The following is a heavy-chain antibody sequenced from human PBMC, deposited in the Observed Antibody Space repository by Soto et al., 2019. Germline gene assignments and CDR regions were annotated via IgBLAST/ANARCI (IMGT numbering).Heavy chain of an antibody. J-gene: IGHJ4*02. Sequence: PGGSLRLSCAASGFTFSSYSMNWVRQAPGKGLEWVANIKEDGSEKYYVDSVKGRFTISRDHAKNSLYLQMNSLGADDTAVYYCARADYYGDPGSYWGQGTLVTVSS. D-gene: IGHD3-10*01. CDR3: ARADYYGDPGSY. CDR2: IKEDGSEK. V-gene: IGHV3-7*01. CDR1: GFTFSSYS.